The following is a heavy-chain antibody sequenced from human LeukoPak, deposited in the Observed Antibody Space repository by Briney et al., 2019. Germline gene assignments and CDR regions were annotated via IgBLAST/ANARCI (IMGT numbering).Heavy chain of an antibody. D-gene: IGHD1-14*01. CDR1: GFRFSSYE. J-gene: IGHJ4*02. V-gene: IGHV3-48*03. CDR3: VRGDRYFFDY. CDR2: IGNTGRTI. Sequence: GGSLRLSCAASGFRFSSYEMNWVRQAPGRGLEWVSYIGNTGRTIYYVDSVKGRFTVSRDNAKNSLYLQMNSLRAEDTAIYYCVRGDRYFFDYWGQGTLVTV.